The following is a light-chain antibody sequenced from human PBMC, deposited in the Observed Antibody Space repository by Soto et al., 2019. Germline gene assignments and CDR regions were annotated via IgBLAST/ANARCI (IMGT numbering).Light chain of an antibody. V-gene: IGKV1-17*03. CDR1: QGISNY. CDR2: AAT. J-gene: IGKJ4*01. CDR3: QQGYSFTVT. Sequence: DIQMTQSPYSMSASVGDRVTITFRSSQGISNYLDWFQKKQGKVPKRLIYAATSLQSGVPSRLTGSGSGTDLTITIGSMKNEDFATYYCQQGYSFTVTFGGGTKVDIK.